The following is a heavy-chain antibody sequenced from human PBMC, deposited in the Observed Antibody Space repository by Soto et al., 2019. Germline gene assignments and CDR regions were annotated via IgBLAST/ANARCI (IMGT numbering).Heavy chain of an antibody. Sequence: SETLSLTCTVSGGSISSYYWSWIRQPPGKGLEWIGYIYYSGSTNYNPSLKSRVTISVDTSKNQFSLKLSSVTAADTAVYYCARASGYSSGWCDYWGQGTLVTVSS. J-gene: IGHJ4*02. D-gene: IGHD6-19*01. CDR2: IYYSGST. V-gene: IGHV4-59*01. CDR1: GGSISSYY. CDR3: ARASGYSSGWCDY.